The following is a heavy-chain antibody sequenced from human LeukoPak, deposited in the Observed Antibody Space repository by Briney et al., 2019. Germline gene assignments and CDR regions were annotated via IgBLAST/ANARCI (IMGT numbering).Heavy chain of an antibody. V-gene: IGHV3-49*04. J-gene: IGHJ4*02. CDR1: GFTFGDYA. CDR2: IRSKAYGGTT. D-gene: IGHD5-18*01. Sequence: PGGSLRLSCTASGFTFGDYAMSWVRQAPGKGREWVGFIRSKAYGGTTEYAASVKGRFTISRDDSKSIAYLQMNSLKTEDTAVYYCTRVFGGYSFDYWGQGTLVTVSS. CDR3: TRVFGGYSFDY.